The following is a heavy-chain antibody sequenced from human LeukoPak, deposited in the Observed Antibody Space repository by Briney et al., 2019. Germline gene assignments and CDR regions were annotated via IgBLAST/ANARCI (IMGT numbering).Heavy chain of an antibody. Sequence: SGTLSLTCAVSGYSISSGYYWGWIRQPPGKGLEWIGSVYYSGSTYYNPSLKSRVTMSVDTSKNQFSLKLTSVGAADTAVYYCARSYERYSYGPAGYWGQGTLVTVSS. J-gene: IGHJ4*02. CDR2: VYYSGST. V-gene: IGHV4-38-2*01. D-gene: IGHD5-18*01. CDR1: GYSISSGYY. CDR3: ARSYERYSYGPAGY.